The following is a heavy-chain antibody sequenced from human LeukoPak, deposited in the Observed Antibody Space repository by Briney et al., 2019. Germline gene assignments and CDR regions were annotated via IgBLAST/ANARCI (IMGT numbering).Heavy chain of an antibody. Sequence: GGSLRLSCAASGFTFSSHSMNWVRQAPGKGLEWVSYISYSSNTIYYADSVKGRFTISRDNAKNSLYLQMNNLRAEDTAVYYCAKDFAPENVDIVATIGDDAFDIWGQGTMVTVSS. D-gene: IGHD5-12*01. CDR1: GFTFSSHS. CDR2: ISYSSNTI. J-gene: IGHJ3*02. V-gene: IGHV3-48*01. CDR3: AKDFAPENVDIVATIGDDAFDI.